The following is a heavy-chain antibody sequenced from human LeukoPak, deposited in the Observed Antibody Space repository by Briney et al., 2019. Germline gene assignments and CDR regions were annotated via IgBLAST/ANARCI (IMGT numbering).Heavy chain of an antibody. D-gene: IGHD2-8*01. V-gene: IGHV3-7*01. J-gene: IGHJ6*02. CDR1: GFTFSSYW. CDR2: IKQDGSEK. CDR3: ARASNGYYYGMDV. Sequence: GGSLRLSCAASGFTFSSYWMSWVRQAPGKGLEWAANIKQDGSEKYYVDSVKGRFTISRDNAKNSLYLQMNSLRAEDTAVYYCARASNGYYYGMDVWGQGTTVTVSS.